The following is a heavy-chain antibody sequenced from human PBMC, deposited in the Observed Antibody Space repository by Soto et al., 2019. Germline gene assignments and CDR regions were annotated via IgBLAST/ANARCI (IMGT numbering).Heavy chain of an antibody. J-gene: IGHJ4*02. D-gene: IGHD3-16*02. Sequence: PSETLSLTCTVSGGSISSGGYYWSWIRQHPGKGLEWIGYIYYSGSTYYNPSLKSRVTISVDTSKNQFSLKLSSVTAADTAVYYCARVRGPIGQFDYWGQGTLVTVSS. V-gene: IGHV4-31*03. CDR1: GGSISSGGYY. CDR3: ARVRGPIGQFDY. CDR2: IYYSGST.